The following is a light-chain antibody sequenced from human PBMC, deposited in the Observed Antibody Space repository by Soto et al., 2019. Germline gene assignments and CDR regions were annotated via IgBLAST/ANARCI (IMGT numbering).Light chain of an antibody. J-gene: IGKJ2*01. CDR1: QTISSW. Sequence: DIQMTQSPSTLSASAGDRVTITCRASQTISSWLAWYQQKPGKAPKLLIYDASTLASGAPSRFSGSGSGTEFTRTISSLQPDDFATYYSQLYKSHPYTFGQGPELEIK. CDR3: QLYKSHPYT. CDR2: DAS. V-gene: IGKV1-5*01.